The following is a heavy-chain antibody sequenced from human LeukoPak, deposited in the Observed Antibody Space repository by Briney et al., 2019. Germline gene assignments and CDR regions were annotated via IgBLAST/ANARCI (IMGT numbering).Heavy chain of an antibody. CDR1: GGTFSSYA. Sequence: ASVNVSCTASGGTFSSYAISWVRQAPGQGLEWMGGIIPIFGTANYAQKFQGRVTITADESTSTAYMELSSLRSEDTAVYYCAAPQYYYDSSGYPLTYWGQGTLVTVSS. CDR2: IIPIFGTA. D-gene: IGHD3-22*01. J-gene: IGHJ4*02. CDR3: AAPQYYYDSSGYPLTY. V-gene: IGHV1-69*13.